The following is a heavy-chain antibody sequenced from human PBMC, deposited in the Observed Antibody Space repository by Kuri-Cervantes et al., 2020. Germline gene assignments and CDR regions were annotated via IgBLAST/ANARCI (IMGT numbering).Heavy chain of an antibody. CDR2: IYWNDDK. D-gene: IGHD4-23*01. CDR3: AQRYTDDYGGRGTWGFDP. Sequence: SGPTLVKPTQTLTLTCTFSEFSLSTSGVGVGWIRQPPGKAPELLAFIYWNDDKRFNPSLKNRITITKDTSKSQVVLTMTNMDPVDTATYYRAQRYTDDYGGRGTWGFDPWGQGTLVTVSS. V-gene: IGHV2-5*01. CDR1: EFSLSTSGVG. J-gene: IGHJ5*02.